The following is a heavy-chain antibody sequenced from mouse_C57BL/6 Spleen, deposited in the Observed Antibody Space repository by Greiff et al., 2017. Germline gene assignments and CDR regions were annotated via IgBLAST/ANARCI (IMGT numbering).Heavy chain of an antibody. V-gene: IGHV1-69*01. CDR1: GYTFTSYW. CDR2: IDPSDSYT. J-gene: IGHJ2*01. CDR3: AGGPEDFDY. D-gene: IGHD1-1*02. Sequence: VKLQQPGAELVMPGASVKLSCKASGYTFTSYWMHWVKQRPGQGLEWIGEIDPSDSYTNYNQKFKGKSTLTVDKSSSTAYMQLSSLTSEDSAVYYCAGGPEDFDYWGQGTTLTVSS.